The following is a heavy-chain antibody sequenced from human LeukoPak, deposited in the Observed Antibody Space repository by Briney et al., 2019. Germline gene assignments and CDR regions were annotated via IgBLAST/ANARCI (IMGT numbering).Heavy chain of an antibody. J-gene: IGHJ4*02. D-gene: IGHD3-22*01. Sequence: SVKVSCKASGGTFSSYAISWVRQAPGQGLEWMGGIIPIFGTANYAQKFQGRVTITADKSTSTAYMELSSLRSEDTAVYYCARHLTARYYFHSIGYRDPPDYWGQGTLVTVSS. CDR3: ARHLTARYYFHSIGYRDPPDY. V-gene: IGHV1-69*06. CDR1: GGTFSSYA. CDR2: IIPIFGTA.